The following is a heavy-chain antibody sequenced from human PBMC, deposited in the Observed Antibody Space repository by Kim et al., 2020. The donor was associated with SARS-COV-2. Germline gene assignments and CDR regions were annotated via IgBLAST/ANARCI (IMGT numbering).Heavy chain of an antibody. J-gene: IGHJ6*02. CDR1: GGTFSSYA. D-gene: IGHD3-10*01. Sequence: SVKVSCKASGGTFSSYAISWVRQAPGQGLEWMGRIIPILGIANYAQKFQGRVTITADKSTSTAYMELSSLRSEDTAVYYCARDTGRRESPRMDVWGQGTTVTVSS. CDR2: IIPILGIA. V-gene: IGHV1-69*04. CDR3: ARDTGRRESPRMDV.